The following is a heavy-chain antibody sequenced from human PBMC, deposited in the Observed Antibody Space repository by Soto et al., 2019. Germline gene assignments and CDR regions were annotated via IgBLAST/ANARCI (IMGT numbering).Heavy chain of an antibody. Sequence: ETLSLTCTVSVGSISSYYWSWIRQPPGKGLEWIGYIYYSGSTNYNPSLKSRVTISVDTSKNQFPLKLSSVTAADTAVYYCARAVVVAPFDYWGQGTLVTVSS. D-gene: IGHD2-15*01. V-gene: IGHV4-59*01. CDR2: IYYSGST. J-gene: IGHJ4*02. CDR3: ARAVVVAPFDY. CDR1: VGSISSYY.